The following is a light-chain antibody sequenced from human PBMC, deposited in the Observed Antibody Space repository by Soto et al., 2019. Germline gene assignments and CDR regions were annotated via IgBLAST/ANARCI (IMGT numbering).Light chain of an antibody. CDR2: GAS. CDR3: QQYGSSPRT. V-gene: IGKV3-20*01. CDR1: QSVSSSY. Sequence: EIVLTQSPGTLSLSPGERAPLSCRASQSVSSSYLAWYQQKPGQAPRLLIYGASSRATGIPDRFSGSGSGTDFTLTNSRLGPEDFAVYYCQQYGSSPRTFGQGTKVDIK. J-gene: IGKJ1*01.